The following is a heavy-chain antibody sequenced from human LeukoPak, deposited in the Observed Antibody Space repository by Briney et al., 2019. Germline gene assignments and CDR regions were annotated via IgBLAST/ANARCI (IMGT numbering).Heavy chain of an antibody. CDR2: IKQDGSEK. J-gene: IGHJ4*02. CDR3: AKDKALGVGAMLFDY. V-gene: IGHV3-7*03. Sequence: GGSLGLSCVASGFSFSSYWMNWVRQAPGKGLEWVANIKQDGSEKNYVDSVRGRFTISRDNAKNSLYLQMNSLRAEDTALYYCAKDKALGVGAMLFDYWGQGTLVTVSS. D-gene: IGHD1-26*01. CDR1: GFSFSSYW.